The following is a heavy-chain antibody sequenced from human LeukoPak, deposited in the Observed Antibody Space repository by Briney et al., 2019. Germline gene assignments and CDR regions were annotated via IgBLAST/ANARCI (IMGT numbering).Heavy chain of an antibody. CDR2: IRNDGTIK. D-gene: IGHD6-13*01. CDR3: AKTGSSSWGYFDY. Sequence: SGGSLRLSCAASGSTFKTYGIHWVRQAPGKGLEWVAFIRNDGTIKYYADSVKGRFTISRDNSKSTLYLQMNSLRAEDTAVYYCAKTGSSSWGYFDYWGQGTLVTVSS. V-gene: IGHV3-30*02. CDR1: GSTFKTYG. J-gene: IGHJ4*02.